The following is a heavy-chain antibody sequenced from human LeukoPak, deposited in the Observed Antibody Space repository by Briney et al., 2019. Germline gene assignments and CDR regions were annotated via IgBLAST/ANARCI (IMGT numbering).Heavy chain of an antibody. J-gene: IGHJ3*01. Sequence: PGGSLRLSCAVSGFTFRGAAMTWVRQAPGKGLEWVSLISSSGNNAHYADSVKGRFTISRDNSKNTLSLQMNSLRVEDTAIYYCAKDIQLSTWGLGTRVTVSS. D-gene: IGHD5-24*01. CDR3: AKDIQLST. CDR1: GFTFRGAA. V-gene: IGHV3-23*01. CDR2: ISSSGNNA.